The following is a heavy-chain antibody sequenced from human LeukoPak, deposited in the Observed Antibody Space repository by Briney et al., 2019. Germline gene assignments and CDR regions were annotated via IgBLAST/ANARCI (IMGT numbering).Heavy chain of an antibody. J-gene: IGHJ4*02. CDR3: ARDPDSVYSSGWTHFDY. CDR2: ISSSSSYI. D-gene: IGHD6-19*01. Sequence: GGSLRLSCAASGFTFSSYSMNWVRQAPGKGLEWVSSISSSSSYIYYAGSVKGRFTISRDNAKNSLYLQMNSLRAEDTAVYYCARDPDSVYSSGWTHFDYWGQGTLVTVSS. CDR1: GFTFSSYS. V-gene: IGHV3-21*01.